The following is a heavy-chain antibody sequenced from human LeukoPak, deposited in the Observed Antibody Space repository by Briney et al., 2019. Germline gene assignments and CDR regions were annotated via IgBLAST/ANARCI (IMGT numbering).Heavy chain of an antibody. CDR3: ARSKAIFGVVITRFDY. J-gene: IGHJ4*02. CDR1: GGSISSSSYY. V-gene: IGHV4-39*01. D-gene: IGHD3-3*01. Sequence: SETLSLTCTVSGGSISSSSYYWGWVRQPPGKGLEWIGSIYYSGSTYYNPSLKSRVTISVDTSKNQFSLKLSSVTAAATAVYYCARSKAIFGVVITRFDYWGQGTLVTVSS. CDR2: IYYSGST.